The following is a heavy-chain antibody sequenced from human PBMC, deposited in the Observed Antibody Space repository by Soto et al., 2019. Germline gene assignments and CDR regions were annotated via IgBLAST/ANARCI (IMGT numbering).Heavy chain of an antibody. J-gene: IGHJ6*03. CDR3: ARAGGAGAGNYYYYMDV. D-gene: IGHD6-13*01. Sequence: QVQLQQWGAGLLKPSETLSLTCAVYGGSFSGYYWSWIRQPPGKGLEWIGEINHSGSTNYNTSLKSRVTISEGPSKNQCSLKLSSVTAADTGVYYWARAGGAGAGNYYYYMDVWGKGTTVTVSS. CDR2: INHSGST. V-gene: IGHV4-34*01. CDR1: GGSFSGYY.